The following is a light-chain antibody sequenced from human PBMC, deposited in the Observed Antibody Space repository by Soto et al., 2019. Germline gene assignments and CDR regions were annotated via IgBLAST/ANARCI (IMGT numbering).Light chain of an antibody. CDR3: ETWDSSLSLVL. V-gene: IGLV1-51*02. CDR1: NSNIGDNH. J-gene: IGLJ2*01. CDR2: ESY. Sequence: QSVLTQPPSVSAAPGQKVTISCSGTNSNIGDNHVSWYQQFPGTAPKLLIYESYKRPSGIPDRFSGSRSGSSATLGITGLQTGDEADYYCETWDSSLSLVLFGGGTKLTVL.